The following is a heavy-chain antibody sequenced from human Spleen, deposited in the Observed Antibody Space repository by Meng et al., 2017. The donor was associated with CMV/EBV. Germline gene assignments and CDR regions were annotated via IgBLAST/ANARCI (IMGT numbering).Heavy chain of an antibody. CDR1: GGSMGRGTYH. D-gene: IGHD3-10*01. J-gene: IGHJ5*02. V-gene: IGHV4-39*07. Sequence: ETLSIPCTVSGGSMGRGTYHWAWIRQPPGKGLEWIGSIYYSVTTYYNPSLNSRVTISGDTSKTQFYLSLHSLTAADTAVYYFAFSMVNWLDLWGQGTPVTVSS. CDR2: IYYSVTT. CDR3: AFSMVNWLDL.